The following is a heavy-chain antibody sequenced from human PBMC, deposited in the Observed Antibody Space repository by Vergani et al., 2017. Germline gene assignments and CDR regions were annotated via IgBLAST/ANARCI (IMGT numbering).Heavy chain of an antibody. D-gene: IGHD6-13*01. Sequence: VQLVESGGGLVQPGGSLRLSCAASGFTFSSYAISWVRQAPGQGLEWMGGIIPIFGTANYAQKFQGRVTITADKSTSTAYMELSSLRSEDTAVYYCARGGGLYSSSWYENSNSEDDAFDIWGQGTMVTVSS. CDR3: ARGGGLYSSSWYENSNSEDDAFDI. CDR1: GFTFSSYA. CDR2: IIPIFGTA. J-gene: IGHJ3*02. V-gene: IGHV1-69*06.